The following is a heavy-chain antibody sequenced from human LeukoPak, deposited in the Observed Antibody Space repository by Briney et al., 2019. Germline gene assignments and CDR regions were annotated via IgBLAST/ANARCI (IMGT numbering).Heavy chain of an antibody. D-gene: IGHD6-19*01. CDR1: GFTFSSYA. CDR2: ISGSGGST. J-gene: IGHJ4*02. V-gene: IGHV3-23*01. Sequence: GGSLRLSCAASGFTFSSYAMSWVRQAPGKGLEWVSAISGSGGSTYYADSVKGRFTISRDNSKNTLYLQMNSLRAEDTAVYHCAKVSNSSGDFDYWGQGTLVTVSS. CDR3: AKVSNSSGDFDY.